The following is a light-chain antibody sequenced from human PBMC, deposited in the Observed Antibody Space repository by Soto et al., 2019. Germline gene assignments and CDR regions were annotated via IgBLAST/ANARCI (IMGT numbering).Light chain of an antibody. Sequence: IVMTQSPATLSVSPGERATLSCRASQRVSSNLAWYQQKPDQAPRLLIYGASIRATGIPARFSGSGSGTEFTLSISRLEPEDFAVYWCQHYGNSPTFGQGTRVQIK. V-gene: IGKV3D-15*02. CDR3: QHYGNSPT. J-gene: IGKJ1*01. CDR1: QRVSSN. CDR2: GAS.